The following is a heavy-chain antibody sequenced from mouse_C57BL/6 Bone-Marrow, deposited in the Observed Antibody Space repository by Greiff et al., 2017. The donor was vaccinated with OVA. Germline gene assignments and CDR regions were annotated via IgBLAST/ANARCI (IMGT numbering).Heavy chain of an antibody. V-gene: IGHV1-82*01. CDR1: GYAFSSSW. J-gene: IGHJ4*01. Sequence: QVQLQQSGPELVKPGASVKISCEASGYAFSSSWMNWVKQRPGKGLEWIGRIYPGDGDTNYNGKFKGKATLTADKSSSTAYMQLSSLTSEDSAVYCCARKRGSYYGYEGYAMDYRGQGTSVTVSS. CDR2: IYPGDGDT. D-gene: IGHD2-9*01. CDR3: ARKRGSYYGYEGYAMDY.